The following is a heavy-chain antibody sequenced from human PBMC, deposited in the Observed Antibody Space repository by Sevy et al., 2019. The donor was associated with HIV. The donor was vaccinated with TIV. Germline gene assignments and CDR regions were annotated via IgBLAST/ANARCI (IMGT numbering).Heavy chain of an antibody. J-gene: IGHJ4*02. CDR2: ISHDGSNK. D-gene: IGHD2-8*01. CDR3: AKQGGYCSNGVCHRAFDY. V-gene: IGHV3-30*18. CDR1: GFTFSSFG. Sequence: GGSLRLSCAASGFTFSSFGVHWVRQAPGKGLEWVAIISHDGSNKIYADSVKGRFTISKDNSKNTLYLQMDSLRADDTAVYYCAKQGGYCSNGVCHRAFDYWGQGTLVTVSS.